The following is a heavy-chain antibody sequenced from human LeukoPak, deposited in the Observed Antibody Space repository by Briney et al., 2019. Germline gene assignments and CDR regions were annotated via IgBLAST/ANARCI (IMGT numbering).Heavy chain of an antibody. CDR3: ARDEDTSALSEY. J-gene: IGHJ4*02. CDR1: GFSFTSNT. D-gene: IGHD2/OR15-2a*01. Sequence: GGSLRLSCAGSGFSFTSNTMSWVRQAPGRGLEWVSAISNNGGRTDYADSVKGRFTISRDNSKSTLYLHMDSLRAEDTAVYYCARDEDTSALSEYWGQGTLVTVSS. V-gene: IGHV3-23*01. CDR2: ISNNGGRT.